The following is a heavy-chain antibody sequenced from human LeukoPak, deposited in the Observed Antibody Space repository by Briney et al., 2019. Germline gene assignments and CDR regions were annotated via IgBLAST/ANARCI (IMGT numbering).Heavy chain of an antibody. CDR2: IRSKAYGGTT. V-gene: IGHV3-49*04. CDR1: GFTFDAYA. CDR3: TRAGGTVELY. J-gene: IGHJ4*02. Sequence: PGGSLRLSCAASGFTFDAYAMSWVRQAPGKGLEWVGFIRSKAYGGTTKYAVSVKGRFTISTDDSKSIAYLQMNSLKTEDTAVYYCTRAGGTVELYWGQGTLVTVSS. D-gene: IGHD1-7*01.